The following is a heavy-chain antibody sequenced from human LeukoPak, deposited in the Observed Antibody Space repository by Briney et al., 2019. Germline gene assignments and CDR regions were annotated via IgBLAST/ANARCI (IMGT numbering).Heavy chain of an antibody. CDR3: ARDKGYSGYDPYYYYGMDV. CDR1: GYTFIRYG. V-gene: IGHV1-18*01. CDR2: ISAYNGNT. Sequence: ASVKVSCKASGYTFIRYGISWVRQAPGQGLGWMGWISAYNGNTDYAQNLQGRVTMTTDTSTSTAYMEVRSLRSDDTAVYYCARDKGYSGYDPYYYYGMDVWGQGTTVTVSS. D-gene: IGHD5-12*01. J-gene: IGHJ6*02.